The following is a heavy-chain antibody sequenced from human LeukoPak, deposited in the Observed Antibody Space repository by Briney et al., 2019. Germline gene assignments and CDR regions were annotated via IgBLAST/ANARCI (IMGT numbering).Heavy chain of an antibody. CDR1: GFTLSSYW. CDR3: ARNSGSYLYYMDV. J-gene: IGHJ6*03. Sequence: PGRSLRLSCAASGFTLSSYWMHWVRQAPGKGLVWVSRINTDGSITSYADSVKGRFTISRDNAKNTLYLQMNSLRAEDTAVYYCARNSGSYLYYMDVWAKGPRSPSP. V-gene: IGHV3-74*01. D-gene: IGHD1-26*01. CDR2: INTDGSIT.